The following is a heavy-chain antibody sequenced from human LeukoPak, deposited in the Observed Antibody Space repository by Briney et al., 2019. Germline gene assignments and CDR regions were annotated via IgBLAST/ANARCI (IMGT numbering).Heavy chain of an antibody. CDR1: GGTFSSYA. CDR2: IIPIFGTA. V-gene: IGHV1-69*05. Sequence: SVKVSCKASGGTFSSYAISWVRQAPGQGLEWMGGIIPIFGTANYAQKFQGRVTMTRDTSTSTVYMELSGLRSEDTAVYYCARAPNYGGSPAFDTWGQGTMVTVSS. D-gene: IGHD4-23*01. J-gene: IGHJ3*02. CDR3: ARAPNYGGSPAFDT.